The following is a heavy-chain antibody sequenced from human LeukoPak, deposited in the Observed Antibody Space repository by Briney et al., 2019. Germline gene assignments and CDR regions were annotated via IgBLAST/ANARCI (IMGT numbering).Heavy chain of an antibody. CDR3: ARYRSSPIKAFDT. CDR2: GGGSTI. V-gene: IGHV3-11*04. Sequence: GGSLRLSCAASGFTFSDYYMSGGGSTIEYADSVKGRFTISRDNAQNSLFLQMNSLRAEDTAVYFCARYRSSPIKAFDTWGQGTMVTAS. CDR1: GFTFSDYY. D-gene: IGHD6-6*01. J-gene: IGHJ3*02.